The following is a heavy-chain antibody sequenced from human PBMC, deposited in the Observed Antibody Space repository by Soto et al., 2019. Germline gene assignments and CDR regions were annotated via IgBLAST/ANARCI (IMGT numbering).Heavy chain of an antibody. CDR3: ARVSRQYKLILSWSDP. Sequence: SVKVSCKASGGTFSSYAISWVRQAPGQGLEWMGGIIPIFGTADYAQKFQGRVTITADKSTSTAYMELSSLRSEDTAVYYCARVSRQYKLILSWSDPWGQGTLVTVSS. D-gene: IGHD2-2*01. CDR2: IIPIFGTA. V-gene: IGHV1-69*06. CDR1: GGTFSSYA. J-gene: IGHJ5*02.